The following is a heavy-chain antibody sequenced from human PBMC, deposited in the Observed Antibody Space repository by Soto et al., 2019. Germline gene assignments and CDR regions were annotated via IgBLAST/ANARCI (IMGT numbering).Heavy chain of an antibody. Sequence: SVKVSCKASGGTFSSYAISWVRQAPGQGLEWMGGIIPIFGTANYAQKFQGRVTITADESTSTAYMELSSLRSEDTAVYYCARDGHPYYYDSSAPRFDPWGQGTLVTVSS. CDR3: ARDGHPYYYDSSAPRFDP. D-gene: IGHD3-22*01. CDR1: GGTFSSYA. J-gene: IGHJ5*02. V-gene: IGHV1-69*13. CDR2: IIPIFGTA.